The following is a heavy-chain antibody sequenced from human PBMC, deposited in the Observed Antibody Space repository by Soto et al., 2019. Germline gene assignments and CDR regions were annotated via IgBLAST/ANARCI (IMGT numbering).Heavy chain of an antibody. CDR2: IIPVLGIT. D-gene: IGHD5-12*01. J-gene: IGHJ5*02. V-gene: IGHV1-69*02. CDR3: ALYDSLTRAEIWFDP. Sequence: QVQLVQSGAEVKKPGSSVNVSCKASGGTFSNQIISWVRQAPGQGLEWMGRIIPVLGITNYAQKFQGRVTITADKSTSTAYMELSSLRSEDTALYYCALYDSLTRAEIWFDPWGPGTLVTVSS. CDR1: GGTFSNQI.